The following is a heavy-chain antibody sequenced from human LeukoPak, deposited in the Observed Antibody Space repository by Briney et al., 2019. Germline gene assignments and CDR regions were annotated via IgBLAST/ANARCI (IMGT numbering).Heavy chain of an antibody. Sequence: GGSLRLSCVASGLTFSSYAMSWVRQAPGKGLEWVSAISGSGGSTYYADSVKGRFTISRDNSKNTLYLQMNSLRAEDTAVYYCAKDWYSGSYYGAFDYWGQGTLVTVSS. J-gene: IGHJ4*02. CDR3: AKDWYSGSYYGAFDY. V-gene: IGHV3-23*01. D-gene: IGHD1-26*01. CDR2: ISGSGGST. CDR1: GLTFSSYA.